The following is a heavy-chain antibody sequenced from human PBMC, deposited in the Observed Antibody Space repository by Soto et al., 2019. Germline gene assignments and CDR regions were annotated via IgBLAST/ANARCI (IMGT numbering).Heavy chain of an antibody. CDR3: ARDRSSSSWYESDWFDP. CDR2: ISSSSSYI. Sequence: GGSLRLSCAASGFTFSSYSMNWVRQAPGRGLEWVSSISSSSSYIYYADSVKGRFTISRDNAKNSLYLQMNSLRAEDTAVYYCARDRSSSSWYESDWFDPWGQGTLVTVSS. J-gene: IGHJ5*02. D-gene: IGHD6-13*01. V-gene: IGHV3-21*01. CDR1: GFTFSSYS.